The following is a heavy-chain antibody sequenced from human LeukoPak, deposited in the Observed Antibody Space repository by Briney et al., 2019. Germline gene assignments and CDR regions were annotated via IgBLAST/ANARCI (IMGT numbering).Heavy chain of an antibody. CDR3: ARNSGWYGVS. J-gene: IGHJ4*02. D-gene: IGHD6-19*01. Sequence: SETLSLTCAVYGGSFSGYYWSWIRQPPGKGLEWIGEINHSGSTNYNPSLKSRVTISVDTSKNQFSLKLSSVTAADTAVYYCARNSGWYGVSWGQGTLVTVSS. CDR1: GGSFSGYY. V-gene: IGHV4-34*01. CDR2: INHSGST.